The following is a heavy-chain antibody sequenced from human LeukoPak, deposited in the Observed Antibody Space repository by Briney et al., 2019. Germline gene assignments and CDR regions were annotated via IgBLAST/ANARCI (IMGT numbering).Heavy chain of an antibody. V-gene: IGHV3-21*01. Sequence: PGGSLRLSCAASGFTFSSYSMNWVRQAPGKGLEWVSSISSTSSYIYYADSLKGRFTISRDNAKNSLCLQMNSLRAEDTAVYYCARDPLKRAFDIWGQGTMVTVSS. CDR1: GFTFSSYS. J-gene: IGHJ3*02. CDR2: ISSTSSYI. CDR3: ARDPLKRAFDI.